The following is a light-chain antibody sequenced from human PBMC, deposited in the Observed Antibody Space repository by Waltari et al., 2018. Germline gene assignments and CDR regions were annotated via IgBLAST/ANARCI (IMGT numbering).Light chain of an antibody. CDR2: EVS. J-gene: IGLJ1*01. CDR3: CSYAGTIPFV. Sequence: QSALTQTAPVSGSPGQSIPISCTGTSSDLGCFNLVPWYQQHPGKAPKLMIYEVSQRPSGVSNRFSGSKSANTASLTISGLQAEDEADYYCCSYAGTIPFVFGTGTKVTVL. CDR1: SSDLGCFNL. V-gene: IGLV2-23*02.